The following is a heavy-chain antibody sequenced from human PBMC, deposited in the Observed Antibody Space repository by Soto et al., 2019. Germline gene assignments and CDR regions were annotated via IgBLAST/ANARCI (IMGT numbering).Heavy chain of an antibody. D-gene: IGHD5-12*01. CDR2: ISYDGSNK. J-gene: IGHJ4*02. V-gene: IGHV3-30-3*01. Sequence: LRLSCAASGFTFSSYAMHWVRQAPGKGLEWVAVISYDGSNKYYADSVKGRFTISRDNSKNTLYLQMNSLRAEDTAVYYCARVSSGYVTFDYWGQGTLVTVSS. CDR1: GFTFSSYA. CDR3: ARVSSGYVTFDY.